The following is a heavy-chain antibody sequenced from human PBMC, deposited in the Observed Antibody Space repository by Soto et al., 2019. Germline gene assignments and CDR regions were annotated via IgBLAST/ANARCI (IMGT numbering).Heavy chain of an antibody. CDR1: GYSFTSYD. Sequence: QVQLVQSGAEVKKPGASVKVSCKASGYSFTSYDISWMRQAPGQGLEWMGWISAYNGNKKYAQKLQGRVTMTTDTSTSTSYMELRSLRSDATAVYYCARDLGQQLLDYWGQGTLVTVS. D-gene: IGHD6-13*01. CDR3: ARDLGQQLLDY. J-gene: IGHJ4*02. CDR2: ISAYNGNK. V-gene: IGHV1-18*01.